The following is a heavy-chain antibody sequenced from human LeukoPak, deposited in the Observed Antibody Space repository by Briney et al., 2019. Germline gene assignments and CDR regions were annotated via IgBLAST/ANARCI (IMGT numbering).Heavy chain of an antibody. CDR3: ARDRSEFDY. Sequence: ASVKVSYKASGYSHTSDWMHWVRQAPGQGLEWMGAINSGSGSVSHAQKLQGRVTMTTDTSTSTAYMELRSLRSDDTAVYYCARDRSEFDYWGQGTLVTVSS. CDR1: GYSHTSDW. V-gene: IGHV1-46*01. J-gene: IGHJ4*02. CDR2: INSGSGSV.